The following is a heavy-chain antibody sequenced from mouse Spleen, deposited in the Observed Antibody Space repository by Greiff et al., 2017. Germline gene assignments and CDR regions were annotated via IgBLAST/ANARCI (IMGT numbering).Heavy chain of an antibody. Sequence: QVQLKQSGPGLVQPSQSLSITCTVSGFSLTSYGVHWVRQSPGKGLEWLGVIWSGGSTDYNAAFISRLSISKDNSKSQVFFKMNSLQADDTAIYYCARWPLRSYSPYYYAMDYWGQGTSVTVSS. D-gene: IGHD1-1*01. V-gene: IGHV2-2*01. J-gene: IGHJ4*01. CDR1: GFSLTSYG. CDR3: ARWPLRSYSPYYYAMDY. CDR2: IWSGGST.